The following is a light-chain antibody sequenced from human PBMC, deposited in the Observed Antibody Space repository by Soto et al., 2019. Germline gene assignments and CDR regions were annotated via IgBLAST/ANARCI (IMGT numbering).Light chain of an antibody. CDR2: DAS. CDR3: QQRSNWPST. J-gene: IGKJ4*01. V-gene: IGKV3-11*01. CDR1: QSVSTY. Sequence: EIVLTQSPVTLSLSPGERATISCRASQSVSTYLAWYQQKPGRAPRLLIYDASSRATGIPARFSGSGSGTDFTLTISSLEPEDFAVYYCQQRSNWPSTCGGGTKVEIK.